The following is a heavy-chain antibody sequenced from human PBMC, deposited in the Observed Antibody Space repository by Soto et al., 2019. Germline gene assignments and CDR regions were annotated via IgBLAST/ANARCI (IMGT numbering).Heavy chain of an antibody. J-gene: IGHJ4*02. CDR1: GFTFNNGW. V-gene: IGHV3-15*01. D-gene: IGHD2-21*01. Sequence: EVQLVESGGGLVKPGGSLRLSCAASGFTFNNGWMSWVRHAPGKGLVWVGRIKSKVAGGTTDYSAPVQGRFTMARDDSKNTVHLQMSSLKTEDTAVYYCTTDSPQTFCDGGPGYAVLTKIHDSWGQGTLVTVSS. CDR2: IKSKVAGGTT. CDR3: TTDSPQTFCDGGPGYAVLTKIHDS.